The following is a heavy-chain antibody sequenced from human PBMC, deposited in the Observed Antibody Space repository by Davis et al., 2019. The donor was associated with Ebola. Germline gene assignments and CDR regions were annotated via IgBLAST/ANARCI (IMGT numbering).Heavy chain of an antibody. CDR1: GYTFTSYG. CDR3: ARDLGTMVDV. CDR2: INPHNNNT. V-gene: IGHV1-18*04. D-gene: IGHD3-10*01. J-gene: IGHJ6*02. Sequence: AASVKVSCKASGYTFTSYGITWVRQAPGQGLEWMGWINPHNNNTNYAQNVQGRVTMTTDTSTTTAYMEVGSLRFDDTAVYYCARDLGTMVDVWGQGTTVTVSS.